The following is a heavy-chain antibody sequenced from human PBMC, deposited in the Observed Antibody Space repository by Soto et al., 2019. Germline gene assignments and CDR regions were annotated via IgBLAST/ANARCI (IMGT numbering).Heavy chain of an antibody. V-gene: IGHV5-51*01. CDR1: GYSFSTHW. J-gene: IGHJ4*02. CDR2: IYPGDSDA. D-gene: IGHD3-16*01. CDR3: ARSQFDYVWGTSGYFDS. Sequence: GDSLTISCQVSGYSFSTHWVGWVRQMPGKGLEWMGIIYPGDSDARYSPSFKGQVTISVDESTTTAFLQWSSLKASDTAMYFCARSQFDYVWGTSGYFDSWGQGTLVTVSS.